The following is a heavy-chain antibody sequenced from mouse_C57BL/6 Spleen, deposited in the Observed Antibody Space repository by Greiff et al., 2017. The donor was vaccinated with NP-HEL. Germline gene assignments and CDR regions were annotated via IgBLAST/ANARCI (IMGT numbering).Heavy chain of an antibody. D-gene: IGHD2-1*01. Sequence: VQGVESGAELARPGASVKMSCKASGYTFTSYTMHWVKQRPGQGLEWIGYINPSSGYTKYNQKFKDKATLTADKSSSTAYMQLSSLTSEDSAVYYCARSGGNGGYFDVWGTGTTVTVSS. CDR1: GYTFTSYT. J-gene: IGHJ1*03. V-gene: IGHV1-4*01. CDR2: INPSSGYT. CDR3: ARSGGNGGYFDV.